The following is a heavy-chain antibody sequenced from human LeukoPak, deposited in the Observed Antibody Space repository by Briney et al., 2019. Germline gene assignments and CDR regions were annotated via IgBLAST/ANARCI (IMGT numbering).Heavy chain of an antibody. Sequence: SQTLSLTCTVSGGSISSGSYYWRWIRQPAGKGLEWIGRIYTSGSTNYNPSLKRRVTISVDTSKNQFSLKLSSVTAADTAVYYCAREIAVAGLDYWGQGTLVTVSS. D-gene: IGHD6-19*01. CDR3: AREIAVAGLDY. V-gene: IGHV4-61*02. CDR1: GGSISSGSYY. CDR2: IYTSGST. J-gene: IGHJ4*02.